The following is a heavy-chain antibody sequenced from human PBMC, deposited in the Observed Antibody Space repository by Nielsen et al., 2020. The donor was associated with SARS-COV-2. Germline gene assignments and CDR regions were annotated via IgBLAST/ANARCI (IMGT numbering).Heavy chain of an antibody. CDR2: IYYSGST. D-gene: IGHD3-9*01. J-gene: IGHJ5*02. Sequence: PGKGLEWIGYIYYSGSTYYNPSLKSRVTISVDTSKNQFSLKLSSVTAADTAVYYCARAGQLRYFDWGQVNSRARTSLRAGFDPWGQGTLVTVSS. CDR3: ARAGQLRYFDWGQVNSRARTSLRAGFDP. V-gene: IGHV4-31*02.